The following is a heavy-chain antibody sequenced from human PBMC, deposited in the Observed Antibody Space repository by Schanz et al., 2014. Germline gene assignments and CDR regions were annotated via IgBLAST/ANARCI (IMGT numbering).Heavy chain of an antibody. D-gene: IGHD5-12*01. Sequence: EVQLVESGGVVVQPGGSLRLSCAGSGFTFDDYTMHWVRQPPGKGLEWVSLVTWDGGYTYYADSVKGRFTISRDNSKNSLYLQMDSLRSEDTTLYYCAKNGAGGYESFLDSWGQGTLVTVSS. CDR1: GFTFDDYT. CDR2: VTWDGGYT. CDR3: AKNGAGGYESFLDS. J-gene: IGHJ4*02. V-gene: IGHV3-43*01.